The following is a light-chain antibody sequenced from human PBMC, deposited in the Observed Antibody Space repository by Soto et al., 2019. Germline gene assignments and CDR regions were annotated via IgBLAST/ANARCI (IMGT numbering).Light chain of an antibody. CDR3: QQLYTLPFT. CDR1: QTISSW. CDR2: KAS. Sequence: DIQMTQSPSTLSGSVGDRVTITCRASQTISSWLAWYQQKPGKAPKLLIYKASTLKSGVPSRFSGSGSGTEFTLTISGLLPEDFAAYHCQQLYTLPFTFGQGTRL. J-gene: IGKJ5*01. V-gene: IGKV1-5*03.